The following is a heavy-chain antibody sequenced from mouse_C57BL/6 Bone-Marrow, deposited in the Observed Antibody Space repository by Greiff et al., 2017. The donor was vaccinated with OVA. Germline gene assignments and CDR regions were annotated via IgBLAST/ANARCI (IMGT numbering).Heavy chain of an antibody. D-gene: IGHD1-1*01. J-gene: IGHJ3*01. CDR2: IYPGGGYT. Sequence: QVQLKESGAELVRPGTSVKMSCKASGYTFTNYWIGWAKQRPGHGLEWIGDIYPGGGYTNYNEKFKGKATLTADKSSSTAYMQFSSLTSEDSAIYYCAREYYYYGSSSAWFAYWGQGTLVTVSA. V-gene: IGHV1-63*01. CDR3: AREYYYYGSSSAWFAY. CDR1: GYTFTNYW.